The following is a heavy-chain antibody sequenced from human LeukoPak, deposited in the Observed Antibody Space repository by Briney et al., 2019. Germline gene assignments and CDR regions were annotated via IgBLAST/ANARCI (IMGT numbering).Heavy chain of an antibody. CDR2: IYYSGST. CDR1: GGSISSSSYY. D-gene: IGHD3-3*01. Sequence: AETLSLTCTVSGGSISSSSYYWGWIRQPPGKGLEWIGSIYYSGSTYYNPSLKSRVTISVDTSKNQFSLKLSSVTAADTAVYYCARARFLEWPPLYYYYYMDVWGKGTTVTVSS. J-gene: IGHJ6*03. CDR3: ARARFLEWPPLYYYYYMDV. V-gene: IGHV4-39*01.